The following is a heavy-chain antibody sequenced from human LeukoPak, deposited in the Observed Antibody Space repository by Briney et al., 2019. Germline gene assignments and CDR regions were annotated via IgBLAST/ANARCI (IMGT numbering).Heavy chain of an antibody. CDR2: ISSSSSYI. Sequence: GGSLRLSCAASGVTFSSYSMNWVRQAPGKGLEWVSSISSSSSYIYYADSVKGRFTISRDNAKNSLYLQMNSLRAEDTAVYYCARDAPSPSDYDFWSGYPLAPRFDYWGQGTLVTVSS. V-gene: IGHV3-21*01. D-gene: IGHD3-3*01. CDR1: GVTFSSYS. J-gene: IGHJ4*02. CDR3: ARDAPSPSDYDFWSGYPLAPRFDY.